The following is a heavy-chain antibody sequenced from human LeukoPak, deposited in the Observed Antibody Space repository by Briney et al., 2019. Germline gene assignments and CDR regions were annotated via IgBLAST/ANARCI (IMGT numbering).Heavy chain of an antibody. V-gene: IGHV3-48*03. D-gene: IGHD1-1*01. CDR3: ASFYRPANRNDEYYYGMDV. CDR2: ISSSGSTI. J-gene: IGHJ6*04. CDR1: GFTFSSYE. Sequence: GGSLRLSCAASGFTFSSYEMNWVRQAPGKGLEWVSYISSSGSTIYYADSVKGRFTISRDNAKNSLYLQMNSLRAEDTAVYYCASFYRPANRNDEYYYGMDVWGKGTTVTVSS.